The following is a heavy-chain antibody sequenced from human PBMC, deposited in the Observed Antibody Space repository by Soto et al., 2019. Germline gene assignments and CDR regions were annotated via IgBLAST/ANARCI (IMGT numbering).Heavy chain of an antibody. CDR1: GYTFTKYA. CDR2: INAGNGNT. J-gene: IGHJ5*02. V-gene: IGHV1-3*01. CDR3: ARGEGYCSGGSCYRWFDP. Sequence: ASVKVSCKASGYTFTKYAMHWVRQAPGQRLEWMGWINAGNGNTKYSQKFQGRVTITRDTSASTAYMELSSLRSEDTAVYYCARGEGYCSGGSCYRWFDPGGQGTLVTVSS. D-gene: IGHD2-15*01.